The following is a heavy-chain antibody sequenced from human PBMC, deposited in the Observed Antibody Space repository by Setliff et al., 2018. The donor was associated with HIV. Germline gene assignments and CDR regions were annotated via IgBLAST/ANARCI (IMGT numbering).Heavy chain of an antibody. CDR1: GGTFSSFA. CDR3: ARDGLLVAGIRFDY. Sequence: SVKVSCKTSGGTFSSFALSWVRQAPGQGLEWMGGIIPAFGTANYAQKFQGRVTITADESTGTAHMELSSLRSEDTAVYYCARDGLLVAGIRFDYWGQGTLVTVSS. CDR2: IIPAFGTA. D-gene: IGHD6-19*01. J-gene: IGHJ4*02. V-gene: IGHV1-69*13.